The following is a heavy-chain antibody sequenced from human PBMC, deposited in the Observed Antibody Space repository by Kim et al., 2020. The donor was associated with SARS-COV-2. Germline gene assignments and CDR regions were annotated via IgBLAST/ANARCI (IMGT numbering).Heavy chain of an antibody. CDR2: INHSGST. J-gene: IGHJ6*02. V-gene: IGHV4-34*01. CDR1: YY. D-gene: IGHD2-2*02. Sequence: YYWSWNRQPPGKGLEWIGEINHSGSTNDNPSIKSRVAISVDTSKNQFSLKLSSVTAADTAVYYCARETPRYCSSTSCYNYYYGMDVWGQGTKVTV. CDR3: ARETPRYCSSTSCYNYYYGMDV.